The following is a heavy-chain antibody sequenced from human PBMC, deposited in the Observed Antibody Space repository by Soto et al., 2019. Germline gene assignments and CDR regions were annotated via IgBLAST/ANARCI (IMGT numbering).Heavy chain of an antibody. V-gene: IGHV3-66*01. J-gene: IGHJ6*02. CDR1: ALTASKNY. D-gene: IGHD3-10*01. CDR2: IYSGGTT. Sequence: EVQLVESGGGLVQPGGSLRLSCAGSALTASKNYMSWVRQPPGKGLEWVSVIYSGGTTYYADSVKDRFSISRDNSKCTVYLQMDNLRAGDTAVYFCARGGSGSDWDYYGMDVWGQGTTVTVSS. CDR3: ARGGSGSDWDYYGMDV.